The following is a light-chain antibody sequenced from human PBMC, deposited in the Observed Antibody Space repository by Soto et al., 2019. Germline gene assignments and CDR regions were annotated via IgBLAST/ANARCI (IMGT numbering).Light chain of an antibody. V-gene: IGKV1-5*03. CDR1: QSISSW. CDR2: KAS. J-gene: IGKJ5*01. Sequence: DIQMTQSPSTLSASVGDRVTITCRASQSISSWLAWYQQKPGKAPKLLIYKASSLESGVPSRFSGSGSGTEFTLTISSLQPDDFATYYGQQYNSYPITFGRGTRLEIK. CDR3: QQYNSYPIT.